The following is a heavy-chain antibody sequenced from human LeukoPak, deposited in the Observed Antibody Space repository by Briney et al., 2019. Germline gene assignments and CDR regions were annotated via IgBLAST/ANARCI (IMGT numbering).Heavy chain of an antibody. J-gene: IGHJ4*02. V-gene: IGHV4-39*07. D-gene: IGHD5-24*01. CDR3: ARDGYNPIDY. Sequence: SETLSLTCTVSGGSISSSSYYWGWIRQPPGKGLEWIGSIYYSGGTYYNPSLKSRVTISVDTSKKQFSLKLSSVTAADTAVYYCARDGYNPIDYWGQGTLVTVSS. CDR2: IYYSGGT. CDR1: GGSISSSSYY.